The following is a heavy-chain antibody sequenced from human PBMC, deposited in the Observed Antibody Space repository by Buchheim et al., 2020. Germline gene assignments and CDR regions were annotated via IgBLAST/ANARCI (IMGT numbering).Heavy chain of an antibody. CDR3: AKDFFTIFGVVVGLYYYGMDV. CDR1: GFTFSSYG. D-gene: IGHD3-3*01. V-gene: IGHV3-30*18. J-gene: IGHJ6*02. CDR2: ISYDGSNK. Sequence: QVQLVESGGGVVQPGRSLRLSCAASGFTFSSYGMHWVRQAPGKGLEWVAVISYDGSNKYYADSVKGRFTISRDNSKNTLYLQMNSLRAEDTAVYYCAKDFFTIFGVVVGLYYYGMDVWGQGTT.